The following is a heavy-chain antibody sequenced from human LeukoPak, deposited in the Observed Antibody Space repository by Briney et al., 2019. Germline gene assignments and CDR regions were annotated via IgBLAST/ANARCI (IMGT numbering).Heavy chain of an antibody. CDR1: GFTFSSYA. J-gene: IGHJ4*02. CDR3: ARSPRYSSSWYVNFFDH. CDR2: ISYDGTKE. D-gene: IGHD6-13*01. V-gene: IGHV3-30-3*01. Sequence: GGSLRLSCAASGFTFSSYAMHWVRQAPGKGLEGVAIISYDGTKEYYADSVKGRFTISRDNSKNTLYLQMNSLRVEDTAVYYCARSPRYSSSWYVNFFDHWGQGTLVTVSS.